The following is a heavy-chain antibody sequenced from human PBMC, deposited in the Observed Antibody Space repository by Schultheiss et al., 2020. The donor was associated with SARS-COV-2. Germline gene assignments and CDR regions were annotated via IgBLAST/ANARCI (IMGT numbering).Heavy chain of an antibody. J-gene: IGHJ6*02. CDR3: ARAPSSGVLRILSGGMDL. V-gene: IGHV4-31*03. CDR2: IYYSGST. CDR1: GGSISSGGYY. D-gene: IGHD3-22*01. Sequence: SQTLSLTCTVSGGSISSGGYYWSWIRQHPGKGLEWIGYIYYSGSTYYNPSLKSRVTISVDTSKNQFSLKLSSVTAAHTAVYYCARAPSSGVLRILSGGMDLWGQGTTVTVSS.